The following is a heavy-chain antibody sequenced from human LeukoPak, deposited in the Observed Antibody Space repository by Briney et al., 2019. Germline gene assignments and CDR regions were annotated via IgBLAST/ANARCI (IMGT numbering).Heavy chain of an antibody. CDR2: ISYDGSNK. J-gene: IGHJ4*02. V-gene: IGHV3-30*18. CDR3: AKSRGRVVVTAIHDY. CDR1: GFTFGSYG. Sequence: PGRSLRLSCAASGFTFGSYGMHWVRQAPGKGLEWVAVISYDGSNKYYADSVKGRFTISRDNSKNTLYLQMNSLRAEDTAVYYCAKSRGRVVVTAIHDYWGQGTLVTVSS. D-gene: IGHD2-21*02.